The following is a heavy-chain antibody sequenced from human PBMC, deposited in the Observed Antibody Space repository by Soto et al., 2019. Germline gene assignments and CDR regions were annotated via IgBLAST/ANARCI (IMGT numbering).Heavy chain of an antibody. D-gene: IGHD2-15*01. V-gene: IGHV1-3*01. CDR2: INAGNGNT. Sequence: GASVKVSCKDSGYTFTSYAMHWVRQAPGQRLEWMGWINAGNGNTKYSQKFQGRVTITRDTSASTAYMELSRLRSEDTAVYYCARDAGYCSGGSCYGDNWFDPWGQGTLVTVSS. CDR1: GYTFTSYA. J-gene: IGHJ5*02. CDR3: ARDAGYCSGGSCYGDNWFDP.